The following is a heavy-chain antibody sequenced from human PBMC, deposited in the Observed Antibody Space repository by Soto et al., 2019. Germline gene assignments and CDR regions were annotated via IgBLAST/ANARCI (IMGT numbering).Heavy chain of an antibody. V-gene: IGHV4-61*01. J-gene: IGHJ4*02. D-gene: IGHD3-3*01. CDR3: ARDFAYFDS. CDR1: GGSFKSGSQS. CDR2: VYHTGRT. Sequence: SETLSLTCTVSGGSFKSGSQSWIRIRQPPGKGLEWIGYVYHTGRTSYNPSLKSRVSISMDTSKNQFSLNLDSVTAADTAVYFCARDFAYFDSWGQGTLVTVSS.